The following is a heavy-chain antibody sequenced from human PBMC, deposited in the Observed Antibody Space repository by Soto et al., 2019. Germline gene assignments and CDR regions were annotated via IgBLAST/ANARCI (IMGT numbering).Heavy chain of an antibody. V-gene: IGHV1-2*04. J-gene: IGHJ6*02. CDR3: ARGDSTDCSNGVCSFFYNHDLDV. CDR1: GYSFTDYH. CDR2: INPKSGGT. D-gene: IGHD2-8*01. Sequence: ASVKVSCKASGYSFTDYHIHWVRQAPGQGLEWLGRINPKSGGTSTAQKFQGWVTMTTDTSISTASMELTRLTSDDTAIYYCARGDSTDCSNGVCSFFYNHDLDVWGQGTTVTVSS.